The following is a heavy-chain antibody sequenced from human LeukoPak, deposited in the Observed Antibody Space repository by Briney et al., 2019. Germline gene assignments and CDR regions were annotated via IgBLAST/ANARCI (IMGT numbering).Heavy chain of an antibody. CDR1: GYSFTGYY. D-gene: IGHD6-13*01. CDR2: INPNSGDT. Sequence: VASVKVSCRASGYSFTGYYIHWVRQAPGQGLEWMGWINPNSGDTKYAQKFQGRVTMTRDTSISTAYMELSRLRSDDTAVYYCARDLTGIAAAADYWGQGTLVTVSS. V-gene: IGHV1-2*02. CDR3: ARDLTGIAAAADY. J-gene: IGHJ4*02.